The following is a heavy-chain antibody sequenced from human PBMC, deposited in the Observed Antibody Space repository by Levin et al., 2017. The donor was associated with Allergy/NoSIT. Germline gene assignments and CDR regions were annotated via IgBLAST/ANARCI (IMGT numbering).Heavy chain of an antibody. V-gene: IGHV3-7*01. CDR1: GFTFSSYW. CDR2: IKQDGSEK. D-gene: IGHD2-2*01. Sequence: GGSLRLSCAASGFTFSSYWMSWVRQAPGKGLEWVANIKQDGSEKYYVDSVKGRFTISRDNAKNSLYLQMNSLRAEDTAVYYCARGVVPAAPPAYNWFDPWGQGTLVTVSS. CDR3: ARGVVPAAPPAYNWFDP. J-gene: IGHJ5*02.